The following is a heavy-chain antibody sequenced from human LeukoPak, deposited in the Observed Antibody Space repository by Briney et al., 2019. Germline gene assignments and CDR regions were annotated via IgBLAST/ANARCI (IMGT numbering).Heavy chain of an antibody. Sequence: GGSLRLSCAASGFTFSSYAMNWVRQAPGKGLEWVSVISGSGGSTYYADSVKGRFTISRDNSKNTLYLQMNSLRAEDTAVYYCARDPSGSSWFPYYFDYWGQGTLVTVSS. CDR3: ARDPSGSSWFPYYFDY. CDR1: GFTFSSYA. D-gene: IGHD6-13*01. J-gene: IGHJ4*02. CDR2: ISGSGGST. V-gene: IGHV3-23*01.